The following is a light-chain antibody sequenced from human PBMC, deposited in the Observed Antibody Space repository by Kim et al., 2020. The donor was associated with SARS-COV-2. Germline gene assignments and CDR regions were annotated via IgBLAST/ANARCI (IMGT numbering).Light chain of an antibody. CDR3: QSYDSSNHWV. V-gene: IGLV6-57*01. J-gene: IGLJ3*02. CDR1: SGSIASNY. CDR2: EDN. Sequence: KTVTISCTRSSGSIASNYVQWYQQRPGSSPTPVIYEDNQRPSGVPDRFSGSIDSSSNSASLTISGLKTEDEADYYCQSYDSSNHWVFGGGTQLTVL.